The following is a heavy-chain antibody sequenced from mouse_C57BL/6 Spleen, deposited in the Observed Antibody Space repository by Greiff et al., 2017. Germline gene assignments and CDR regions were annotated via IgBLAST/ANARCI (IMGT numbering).Heavy chain of an antibody. D-gene: IGHD4-1*01. CDR2: ITPGSGGP. J-gene: IGHJ4*01. V-gene: IGHV1-54*01. Sequence: LQESGAELVRPGTSVTVSCKASGYAFTHYLIEWVKQRPGQGLEWIGVITPGSGGPTYNEQFKGKDTLTADKSSSTAYMQRSSLTSEDSAVDFCARGRTGRDYAMDYWGQGTSVTVAS. CDR3: ARGRTGRDYAMDY. CDR1: GYAFTHYL.